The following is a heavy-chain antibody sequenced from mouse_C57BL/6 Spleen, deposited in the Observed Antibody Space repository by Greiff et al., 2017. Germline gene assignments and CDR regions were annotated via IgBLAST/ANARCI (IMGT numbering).Heavy chain of an antibody. Sequence: VQLKESGGGLVKPGGSLKLSCAASGFTFSSYAMSWVRQTPEKRLEWVATISDGGSYTYYPDNVKGRFTISRDNDKNNLYLQMSHLKSEDTAMYYCARGELRLREAWFAYWGQGTLVTVSA. J-gene: IGHJ3*01. V-gene: IGHV5-4*01. D-gene: IGHD3-2*02. CDR3: ARGELRLREAWFAY. CDR1: GFTFSSYA. CDR2: ISDGGSYT.